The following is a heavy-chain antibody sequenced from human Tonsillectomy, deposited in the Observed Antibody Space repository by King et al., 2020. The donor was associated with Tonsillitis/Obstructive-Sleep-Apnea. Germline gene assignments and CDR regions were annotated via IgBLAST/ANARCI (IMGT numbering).Heavy chain of an antibody. D-gene: IGHD3-10*01. CDR3: AGRPAKKVRGSRDDFFDI. Sequence: VQLQESGPGLVKPSETLSLTCTVSDGSISSSNYYWGWFRQPPGKGLEWIGRIYYSGSTYYNPSFKSRFTMSVDTSKSQFSLKLNSVTAADTAVYYCAGRPAKKVRGSRDDFFDIGGQGTRVTVS. V-gene: IGHV4-39*01. CDR1: DGSISSSNYY. J-gene: IGHJ3*02. CDR2: IYYSGST.